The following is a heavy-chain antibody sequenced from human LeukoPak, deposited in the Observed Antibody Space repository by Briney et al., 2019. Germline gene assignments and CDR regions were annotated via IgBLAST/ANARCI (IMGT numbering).Heavy chain of an antibody. J-gene: IGHJ4*02. CDR1: GGSFTSYY. CDR3: ARQLSRYYFDY. Sequence: SETLSLTCTVSGGSFTSYYWSWIRQPPGKGLEWIGYVYTSGSTNYKPSLKGRVTISVDTSKNQFSLKLSSVTAADTAVYYCARQLSRYYFDYWGQGTLVTVSS. D-gene: IGHD3-16*02. V-gene: IGHV4-4*09. CDR2: VYTSGST.